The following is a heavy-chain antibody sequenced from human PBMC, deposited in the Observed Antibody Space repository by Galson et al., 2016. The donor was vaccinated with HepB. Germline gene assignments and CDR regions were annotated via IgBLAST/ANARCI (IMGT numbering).Heavy chain of an antibody. CDR3: ARGDYYFYGLDG. CDR1: GYTFTNYG. J-gene: IGHJ6*02. V-gene: IGHV1-18*01. CDR2: ISGYNDNT. Sequence: SVKVSCKASGYTFTNYGISWVRQAPGQGLEWMGWISGYNDNTAYAQELQGRVIMTIDISTSTAYMELRSLRSDDTAVYYCARGDYYFYGLDGWGQGTTVTGSS.